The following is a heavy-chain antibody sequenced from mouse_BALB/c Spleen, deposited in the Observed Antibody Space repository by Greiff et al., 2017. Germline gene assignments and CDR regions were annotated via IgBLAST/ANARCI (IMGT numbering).Heavy chain of an antibody. CDR2: ISYDGSN. J-gene: IGHJ4*01. CDR3: ARGGDYYGSSSYAMDY. D-gene: IGHD1-1*01. CDR1: GYSITSGYY. Sequence: ESGPGLVKPSQSLSLTCSVTGYSITSGYYWNWIRQFPGNKLEWMGYISYDGSNNYNPSLKNRISITRDTSKNQFFLKLNSVTTEDTATYYCARGGDYYGSSSYAMDYWGQGTSVTVSS. V-gene: IGHV3-6*02.